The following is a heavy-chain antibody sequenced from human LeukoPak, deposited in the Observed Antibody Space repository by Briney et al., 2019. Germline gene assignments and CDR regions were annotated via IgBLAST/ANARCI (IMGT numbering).Heavy chain of an antibody. D-gene: IGHD3-10*01. CDR1: GGSFSGYY. V-gene: IGHV4-34*01. J-gene: IGHJ4*02. Sequence: NPSETLSLTCAVYGGSFSGYYWSWIRQPPGKGLEWIGEINHSGSTNYNPSLKSRVTISVDTSKNQFSLKLSSVTAADTAVYYCARDFGLSAREPLWFGGLGVYYFDYWGQGTLVTVSS. CDR2: INHSGST. CDR3: ARDFGLSAREPLWFGGLGVYYFDY.